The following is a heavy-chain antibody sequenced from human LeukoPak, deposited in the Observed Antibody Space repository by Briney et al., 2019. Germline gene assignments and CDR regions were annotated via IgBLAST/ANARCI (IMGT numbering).Heavy chain of an antibody. J-gene: IGHJ6*02. V-gene: IGHV3-23*01. Sequence: GGSLRLSCPASGFTFSSYAMSWVRQAPGKGLEWVSAISGSGGSTYYADSVKGRFTISRDNSKNTLYLQMNSLRAEDTAVYYCAKDRPGSISLYYYYGMDVWGQGTTVTVSS. CDR3: AKDRPGSISLYYYYGMDV. CDR2: ISGSGGST. CDR1: GFTFSSYA. D-gene: IGHD2-2*01.